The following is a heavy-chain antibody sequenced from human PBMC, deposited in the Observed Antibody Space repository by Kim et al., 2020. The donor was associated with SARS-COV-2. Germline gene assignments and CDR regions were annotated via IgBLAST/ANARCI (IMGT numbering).Heavy chain of an antibody. Sequence: GGSLRLSCAASGFTFSSYSMNWVRQAPGKGLEWVSSISSSSSYIYYADSVKGRFTISRDNAKNSLYLQMNSLRAEDTAVYYCARDLWHRYCSSTSCLGFDYWGQGTLVTVSS. CDR2: ISSSSSYI. CDR1: GFTFSSYS. CDR3: ARDLWHRYCSSTSCLGFDY. D-gene: IGHD2-2*01. V-gene: IGHV3-21*01. J-gene: IGHJ4*02.